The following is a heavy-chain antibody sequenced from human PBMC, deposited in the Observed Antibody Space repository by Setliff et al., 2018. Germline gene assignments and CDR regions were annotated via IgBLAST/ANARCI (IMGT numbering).Heavy chain of an antibody. CDR1: GFTFDDYA. V-gene: IGHV3-43D*04. CDR3: AKDISRYYYGMDV. CDR2: ISWDGGST. Sequence: GESLKISCAASGFTFDDYAMHWVRQAPGKGLEWVSLISWDGGSTYYADSVKGRFTIPRDNSKNSLYLQMNSLRAEDTALYYCAKDISRYYYGMDVWGQGTTVTVSS. J-gene: IGHJ6*02.